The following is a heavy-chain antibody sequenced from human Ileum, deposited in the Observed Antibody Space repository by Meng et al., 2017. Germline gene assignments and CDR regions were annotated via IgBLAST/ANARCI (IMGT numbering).Heavy chain of an antibody. Sequence: QSQRNDVCSGLVKFSGARSLTCAVSGVSINRYVGVSCFREALGKGLECMGEIYPGGSINYNPYLKSRVTISAATYKNQFSLSLDSVTAADTAVYYCVRNDYCSGGTCYPHFDYWGQGTLVTVSS. CDR2: IYPGGSI. CDR3: VRNDYCSGGTCYPHFDY. V-gene: IGHV4-4*02. CDR1: GVSINRYVG. D-gene: IGHD2-15*01. J-gene: IGHJ4*02.